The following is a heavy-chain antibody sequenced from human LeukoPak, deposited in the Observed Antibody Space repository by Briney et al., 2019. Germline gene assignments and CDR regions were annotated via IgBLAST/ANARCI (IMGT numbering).Heavy chain of an antibody. Sequence: SETLSLTCTVPGGSISSSSYYWGWIRQPPGKGLEWIGSIYYSGSTYYNPSLKSRVTISVDTSKNQFSLKLSSVTAADTAVYYCARDQLAAAGTGNWFDPWGQGTLVTVSS. CDR3: ARDQLAAAGTGNWFDP. V-gene: IGHV4-39*07. CDR1: GGSISSSSYY. D-gene: IGHD6-13*01. J-gene: IGHJ5*02. CDR2: IYYSGST.